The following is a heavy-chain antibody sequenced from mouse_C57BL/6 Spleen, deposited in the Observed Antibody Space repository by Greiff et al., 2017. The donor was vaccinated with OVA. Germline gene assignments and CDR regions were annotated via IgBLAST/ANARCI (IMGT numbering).Heavy chain of an antibody. V-gene: IGHV1-54*01. J-gene: IGHJ2*01. CDR2: INPGSGGT. CDR1: GYAFTNYL. D-gene: IGHD1-1*01. Sequence: VQLKESGAELVRPGTSVKVSCKASGYAFTNYLIEWVKQRPGQGLEWIGVINPGSGGTNYNEKFKGKATLTADKSSSTAYMQLSSLTSEDSAVYFCARSNYGSSPFDYWGQGTTLTVSS. CDR3: ARSNYGSSPFDY.